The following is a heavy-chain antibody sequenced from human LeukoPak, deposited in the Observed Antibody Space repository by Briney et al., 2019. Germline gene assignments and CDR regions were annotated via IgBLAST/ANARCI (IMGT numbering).Heavy chain of an antibody. CDR1: GRSLATTNW. D-gene: IGHD6-13*01. Sequence: SQTLSLTCAVSGRSLATTNWWSWVRQPPDKGLEWVGEIWHSGSTNYNPSLKSRVTISVDKSKNQFSLKLTSVTAADTAVYYCARDGGAAGPEFDCWGQGTLVIVSS. V-gene: IGHV4-4*02. CDR3: ARDGGAAGPEFDC. J-gene: IGHJ4*02. CDR2: IWHSGST.